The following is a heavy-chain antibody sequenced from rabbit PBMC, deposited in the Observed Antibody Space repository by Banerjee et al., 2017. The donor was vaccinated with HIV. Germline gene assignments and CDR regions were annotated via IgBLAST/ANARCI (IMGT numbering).Heavy chain of an antibody. Sequence: QEQLEESGGDLVKPEGSLTLTCTASGFSFSSSYWICWVRQAPGKGLEWIACIYASSSGSTYYASWAKGRFTISKTSSTTVTLQMTSLTAADTATYFCARGYYSYGYVGDAYFSLWGPGTLVTVS. CDR1: GFSFSSSYW. CDR2: IYASSSGST. V-gene: IGHV1S45*01. D-gene: IGHD6-1*01. J-gene: IGHJ4*01. CDR3: ARGYYSYGYVGDAYFSL.